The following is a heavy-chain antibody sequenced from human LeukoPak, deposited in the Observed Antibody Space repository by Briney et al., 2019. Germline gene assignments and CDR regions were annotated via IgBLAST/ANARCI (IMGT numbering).Heavy chain of an antibody. CDR1: GFTFSSYS. CDR2: ISSSSGYI. D-gene: IGHD6-19*01. CDR3: AREGTQWLVMPLGYYYGMDV. V-gene: IGHV3-21*01. J-gene: IGHJ6*02. Sequence: GGSLRLSCAASGFTFSSYSMNWVRQAPGKGLEWVSSISSSSGYIYYADSVKGRFTISRDNAKNSLYLQMNSLRAEDTAVYYCAREGTQWLVMPLGYYYGMDVWGQGTTVTVSS.